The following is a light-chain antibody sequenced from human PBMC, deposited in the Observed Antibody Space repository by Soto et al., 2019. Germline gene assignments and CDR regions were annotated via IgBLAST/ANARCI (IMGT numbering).Light chain of an antibody. CDR2: DAS. Sequence: EIVMTQSPATLSVSPGDSATLSCRASQSISSNLAGYQQKPAQAPRLLMFDASTRATGIPARFSGGGSGTEFALTISSLQSEDFALYYCQQYDRWPRTFGQGTKVEPFGQGTKVEIK. J-gene: IGKJ1*01. CDR1: QSISSN. CDR3: QQYDRWPRTFGQGTKVEP. V-gene: IGKV3-15*01.